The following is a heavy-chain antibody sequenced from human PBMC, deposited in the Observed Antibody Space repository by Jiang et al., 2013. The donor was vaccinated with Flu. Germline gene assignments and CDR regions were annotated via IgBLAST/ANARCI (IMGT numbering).Heavy chain of an antibody. D-gene: IGHD6-13*01. J-gene: IGHJ4*02. V-gene: IGHV1-2*02. Sequence: YAQKFQGRVTMTWDTSISTAYVELSRLRSHDTAVYYCARASSWSLFDYWGQGTLVTVSS. CDR3: ARASSWSLFDY.